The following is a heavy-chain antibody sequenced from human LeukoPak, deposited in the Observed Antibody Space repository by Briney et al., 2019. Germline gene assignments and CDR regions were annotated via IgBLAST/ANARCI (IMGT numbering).Heavy chain of an antibody. CDR3: ASWDWNPNYYFDY. CDR2: INPNSGGT. CDR1: GYTFTGYY. Sequence: ASVKVSCTTSGYTFTGYYMHWVRQAPGQGLEWMGRINPNSGGTNYAQKFQGRVTMTRDTSITTAYMELSSLRSDDTAVYYCASWDWNPNYYFDYWGQGTLVTVSS. J-gene: IGHJ4*02. V-gene: IGHV1-2*06. D-gene: IGHD1-1*01.